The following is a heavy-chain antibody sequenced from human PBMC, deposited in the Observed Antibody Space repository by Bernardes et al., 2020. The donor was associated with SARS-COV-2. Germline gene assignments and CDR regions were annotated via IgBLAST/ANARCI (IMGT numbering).Heavy chain of an antibody. D-gene: IGHD2-21*02. CDR1: GFTFSSYG. J-gene: IGHJ4*02. V-gene: IGHV3-30*18. CDR3: AKDSLTATYSDY. CDR2: ISYDGSNK. Sequence: GGSLRLSCAASGFTFSSYGMHWVRQAPGKGLEWVAVISYDGSNKYYADSVKGRFTISRDNSKNTLYLQMNSLRAEDTAVYYCAKDSLTATYSDYWGQGTLVTVSS.